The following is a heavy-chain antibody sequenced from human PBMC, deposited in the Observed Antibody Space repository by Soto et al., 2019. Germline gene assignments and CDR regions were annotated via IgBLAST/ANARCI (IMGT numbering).Heavy chain of an antibody. CDR2: SYTSGST. Sequence: PSETLSLTCTVSGGSVSSGSYYWSWIRQSTGKGLEWIGSSYTSGSTNYNPSLKSLITMSVDTTKTQFSLKLTSVTAEDTAVYYCARQTTYSSSWYDCWGQGTLVTVSS. CDR1: GGSVSSGSYY. D-gene: IGHD6-13*01. CDR3: ARQTTYSSSWYDC. V-gene: IGHV4-61*02. J-gene: IGHJ5*01.